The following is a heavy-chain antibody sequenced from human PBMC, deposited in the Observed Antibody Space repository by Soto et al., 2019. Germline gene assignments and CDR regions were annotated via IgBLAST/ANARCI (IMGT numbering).Heavy chain of an antibody. Sequence: GGSLRLSCAASGFTFSSYSMNWVRQAPGKGLEWVSYISSSSSTIYYADSVKGRFTISRDNAKNSLYLQMNSLRAEDAAVYYCATDYDYIWGSPYWGQGTLVTVSS. D-gene: IGHD3-16*01. CDR2: ISSSSSTI. V-gene: IGHV3-48*01. CDR1: GFTFSSYS. CDR3: ATDYDYIWGSPY. J-gene: IGHJ4*02.